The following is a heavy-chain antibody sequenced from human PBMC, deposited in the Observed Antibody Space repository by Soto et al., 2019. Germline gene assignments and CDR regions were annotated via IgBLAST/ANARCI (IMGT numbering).Heavy chain of an antibody. V-gene: IGHV3-23*01. J-gene: IGHJ4*02. CDR3: AEGERYYYDSSGYYSSPLF. CDR1: GFTLSSYA. D-gene: IGHD3-22*01. Sequence: EVQLLESGGGLVQPGGSLRLSCAASGFTLSSYAMSWVRQAPGKGLEWVSAISGSGGTTYYADSVKGRFTISRDTSKNTLYLEMNSLRAEDTAVYYCAEGERYYYDSSGYYSSPLFWGQGTVVTVSS. CDR2: ISGSGGTT.